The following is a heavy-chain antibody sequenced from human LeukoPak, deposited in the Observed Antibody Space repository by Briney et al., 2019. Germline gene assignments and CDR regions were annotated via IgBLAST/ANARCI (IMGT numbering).Heavy chain of an antibody. D-gene: IGHD3-10*01. CDR3: ARDGYYGSGSNYYYGMDV. J-gene: IGHJ6*02. CDR1: GYTFTGYY. CDR2: IIPILGIA. V-gene: IGHV1-69*10. Sequence: GASVKVSCKASGYTFTGYYMHWVRQAPGQGLEWLGWIIPILGIANYAQKFQGRVTITADKSTSTAYMELSSLRSEDTAVYYCARDGYYGSGSNYYYGMDVWGQGTTVTVSS.